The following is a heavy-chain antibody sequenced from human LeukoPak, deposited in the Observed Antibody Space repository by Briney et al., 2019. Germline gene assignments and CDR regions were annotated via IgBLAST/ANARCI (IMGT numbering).Heavy chain of an antibody. CDR1: GGSTSGYY. V-gene: IGHV4-59*08. Sequence: PSETLSLTCTVSGGSTSGYYWSWIRQPPGKGREWIGYIYYSGSTNYNPSLKSRVTISVDTSKNQFSLKLSSVTAADTAVYYCARSIGGLGYCSGGSCYFDYWGQGTLVTVSS. D-gene: IGHD2-15*01. CDR3: ARSIGGLGYCSGGSCYFDY. CDR2: IYYSGST. J-gene: IGHJ4*02.